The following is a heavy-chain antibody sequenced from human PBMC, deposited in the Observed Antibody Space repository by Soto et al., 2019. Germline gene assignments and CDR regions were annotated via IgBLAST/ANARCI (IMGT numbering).Heavy chain of an antibody. J-gene: IGHJ4*02. D-gene: IGHD1-26*01. CDR2: IYYSGTT. CDR1: GYSISSSNL. V-gene: IGHV4-28*01. Sequence: PSETLSLTCAVSGYSISSSNLWGWIRQPPGKGLEWIGYIYYSGTTCYNPSLKSRVTMSVDTSKNQFSLKLTSVTAVDTAVYYCARREIQGPIDYWGQGTLVTVSS. CDR3: ARREIQGPIDY.